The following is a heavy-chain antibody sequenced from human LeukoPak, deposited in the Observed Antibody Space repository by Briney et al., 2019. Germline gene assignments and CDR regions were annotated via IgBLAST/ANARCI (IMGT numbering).Heavy chain of an antibody. D-gene: IGHD3-10*01. Sequence: SETLSLTCAVSGGSITSGPFHWGWTRQNPGKGLEWIGTILHSGSTSYNPSLQSRVTISLGTSKNQFSLKLSSVTAADTAVYYCARTGILSSGDYFDPWGQGTLVTVSS. J-gene: IGHJ5*02. CDR3: ARTGILSSGDYFDP. CDR2: ILHSGST. V-gene: IGHV4-39*07. CDR1: GGSITSGPFH.